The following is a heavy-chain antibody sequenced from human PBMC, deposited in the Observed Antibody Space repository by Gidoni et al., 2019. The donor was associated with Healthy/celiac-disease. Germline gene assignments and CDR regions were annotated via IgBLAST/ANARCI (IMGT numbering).Heavy chain of an antibody. J-gene: IGHJ4*02. CDR1: GFTFSCYG. Sequence: QVQLVESGGGVVQPGRSLRLSCAASGFTFSCYGMPLVRQAPGKGLGGVAVIWYDGSNKYYADSVKGRFTISRDNSKNTLYLQMNSLRAEDTAVYYCASAYCSGGSCYFPDYWGQGTLVTVSS. CDR2: IWYDGSNK. V-gene: IGHV3-33*01. D-gene: IGHD2-15*01. CDR3: ASAYCSGGSCYFPDY.